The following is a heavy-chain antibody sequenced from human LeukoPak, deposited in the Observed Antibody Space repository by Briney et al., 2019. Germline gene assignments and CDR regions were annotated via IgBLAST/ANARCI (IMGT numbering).Heavy chain of an antibody. CDR3: ASEIAAAGTRWFDP. D-gene: IGHD6-13*01. CDR2: IIPVFGTT. V-gene: IGHV1-69*13. CDR1: GGTFSSYA. J-gene: IGHJ5*02. Sequence: SVKVSCKASGGTFSSYAISWVRRAPGQGLEWMGGIIPVFGTTNYAQKFQGRVTITADESTSTAYMELSSLRSEDTAVYYCASEIAAAGTRWFDPWGQGTLVTVSS.